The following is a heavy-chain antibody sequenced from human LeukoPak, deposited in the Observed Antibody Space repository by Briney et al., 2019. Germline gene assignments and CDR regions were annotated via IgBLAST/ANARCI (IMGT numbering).Heavy chain of an antibody. V-gene: IGHV1-8*01. Sequence: ASVKVSCKASRYTFTSYDINWVRQATGQGLEWMGWMNPNSGDTGYVQKFQGRVTMTRDTSISTAYMELSSLRSEDTAVYYCARGGFGSGSYSDYWGQGTLVTV. CDR1: RYTFTSYD. CDR3: ARGGFGSGSYSDY. J-gene: IGHJ4*02. D-gene: IGHD3-10*01. CDR2: MNPNSGDT.